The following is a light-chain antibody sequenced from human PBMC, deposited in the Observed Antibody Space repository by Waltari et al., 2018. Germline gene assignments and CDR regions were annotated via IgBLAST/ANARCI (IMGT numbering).Light chain of an antibody. CDR2: VNN. CDR1: SSNIGAGYG. J-gene: IGLJ3*02. CDR3: QSYDSSLRAWV. V-gene: IGLV1-40*01. Sequence: QSVLTQPPSVSGAPGPRVTIPCTGSSSNIGAGYGVQWYPQLPGTAPKLLIYVNNTRPSGAPDRSSGSESGASTALAITGLQAEDEADDYCQSYDSSLRAWVFGGGTKLTVL.